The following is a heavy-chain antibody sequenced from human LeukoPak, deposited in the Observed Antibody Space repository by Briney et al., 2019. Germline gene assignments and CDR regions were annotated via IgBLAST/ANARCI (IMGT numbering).Heavy chain of an antibody. V-gene: IGHV3-30*02. J-gene: IGHJ6*02. CDR3: AKYSSSSNFYYGMDV. CDR1: GFTFSSYG. Sequence: PGGSLRLSCAASGFTFSSYGMHWVRQAPGKGLEWVAVIWYDGSNKYYADSVKGRFTISRDNSKNTLYLQMNGLRAEDTAVYYCAKYSSSSNFYYGMDVWGQGTTVTVAS. CDR2: IWYDGSNK. D-gene: IGHD6-6*01.